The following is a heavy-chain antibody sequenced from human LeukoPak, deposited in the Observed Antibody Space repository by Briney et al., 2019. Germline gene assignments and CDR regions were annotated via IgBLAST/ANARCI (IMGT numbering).Heavy chain of an antibody. CDR2: IYYSGST. CDR3: ARGYCSSTSCYGALYYYYYGMDV. Sequence: TSETLSLTCTVSGGSISSSSYYWGWIRQPPGEGLEWIGSIYYSGSTYYNPSLKSRVTISVDTSKNQFSLKLSSVTAADTAVYYCARGYCSSTSCYGALYYYYYGMDVWGQGTTVTVSS. D-gene: IGHD2-2*01. J-gene: IGHJ6*02. V-gene: IGHV4-39*01. CDR1: GGSISSSSYY.